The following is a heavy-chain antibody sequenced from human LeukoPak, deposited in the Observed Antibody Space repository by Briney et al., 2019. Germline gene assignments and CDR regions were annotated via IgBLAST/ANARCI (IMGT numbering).Heavy chain of an antibody. CDR2: IYYSGST. D-gene: IGHD5-18*01. V-gene: IGHV4-59*01. CDR1: GGSISSNY. CDR3: ARGPSHTAMVTRAFDY. Sequence: SETLSLTCNVSGGSISSNYWSWIRQPPGKGLEWIGYIYYSGSTNYNPSLKSRVTISVDTSKNQFSLKLSSVTAADTAVYYCARGPSHTAMVTRAFDYWGQGTLVTVSS. J-gene: IGHJ4*02.